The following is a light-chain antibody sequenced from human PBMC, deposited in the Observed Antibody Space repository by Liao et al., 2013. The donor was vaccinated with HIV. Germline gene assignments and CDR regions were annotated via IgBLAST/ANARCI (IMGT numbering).Light chain of an antibody. CDR1: VLAKKY. J-gene: IGLJ1*01. V-gene: IGLV3-27*01. Sequence: SYELTQPSSVSVSPGQTAKITCSGDVLAKKYARWFQQKPGQAPVLVIFKDSERPSGIPERFSGSTSGTTVTLTISGAQVEDEADYYCYSVADSNQGVFGTGTKVTVL. CDR2: KDS. CDR3: YSVADSNQGV.